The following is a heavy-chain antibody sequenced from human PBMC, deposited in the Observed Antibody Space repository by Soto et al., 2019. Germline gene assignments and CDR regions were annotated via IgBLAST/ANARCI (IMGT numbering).Heavy chain of an antibody. CDR3: TRPPGRFGVASAHYYGMDV. V-gene: IGHV3-73*01. CDR2: IRSKANSYAT. J-gene: IGHJ6*02. Sequence: GGSLRLACASYGLTFIDSVIHDVLLVSGGALDWVGRIRSKANSYATAYAASVKGRFTISRDDSKNTADLQMHSLKTGDRAWDYCTRPPGRFGVASAHYYGMDVSGQGTTVTVSS. D-gene: IGHD3-10*01. CDR1: GLTFIDSV.